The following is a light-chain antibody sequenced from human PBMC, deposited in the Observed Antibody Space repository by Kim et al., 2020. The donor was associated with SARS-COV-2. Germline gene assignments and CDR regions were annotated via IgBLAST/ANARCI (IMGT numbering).Light chain of an antibody. CDR2: DAS. CDR1: QNIVTY. V-gene: IGKV3-11*01. J-gene: IGKJ4*01. Sequence: PGERATLSCRASQNIVTYFAWYQQRPGQAPRLLVYDASNRATGVPDRFSGSGSGTDFTLTISSLEPEDFSIYYCQQRNSWPPAVTFGGGTKVDIK. CDR3: QQRNSWPPAVT.